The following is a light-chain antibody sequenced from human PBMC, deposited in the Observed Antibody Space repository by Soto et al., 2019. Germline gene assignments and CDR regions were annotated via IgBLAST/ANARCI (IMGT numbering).Light chain of an antibody. Sequence: DIVMTQSPLSLPVTPGEPASISCRSSQSLLHSNGYNYLDWYLQKPGQSPQLLIYLGSNRASGVPDRFSGSGSGTDFTLKISRVEAEDVGVYYCMQDLQTLQKTLGQGTKVDIK. J-gene: IGKJ1*01. CDR2: LGS. CDR3: MQDLQTLQKT. V-gene: IGKV2-28*01. CDR1: QSLLHSNGYNY.